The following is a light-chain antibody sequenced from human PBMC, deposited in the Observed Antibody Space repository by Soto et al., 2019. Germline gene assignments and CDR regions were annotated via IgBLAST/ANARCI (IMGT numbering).Light chain of an antibody. J-gene: IGLJ2*01. Sequence: NFMLTQPHSVSESPGQTVTISCTRSSGSIASNYVQWYQQRPGSAPTTVIYEDNQRRSGVPDRFSGSIDSSSNAASLTISGLKTADEADYYCQSYDSSNHVVFGGGTKVTVL. V-gene: IGLV6-57*04. CDR3: QSYDSSNHVV. CDR2: EDN. CDR1: SGSIASNY.